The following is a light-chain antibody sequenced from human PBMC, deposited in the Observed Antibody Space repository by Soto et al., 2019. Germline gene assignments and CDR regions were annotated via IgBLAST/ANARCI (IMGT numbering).Light chain of an antibody. Sequence: QSALTQPASVSGSPGESITISCTGTSSDVGGYNYVSWYQQHPGKAPKLMIYDVSNRPSGVSNRFSGSKSGNTASLTISGLQADDEADYYCSSYTSSSTLDVFGTGTKSPS. CDR2: DVS. J-gene: IGLJ1*01. CDR3: SSYTSSSTLDV. V-gene: IGLV2-14*01. CDR1: SSDVGGYNY.